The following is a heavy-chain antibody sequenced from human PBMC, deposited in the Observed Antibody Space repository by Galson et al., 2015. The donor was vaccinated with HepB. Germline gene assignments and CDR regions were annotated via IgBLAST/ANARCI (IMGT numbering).Heavy chain of an antibody. CDR2: ISSSSSYI. D-gene: IGHD6-13*01. CDR1: GFTFSSYS. J-gene: IGHJ4*02. Sequence: SLRLSCAASGFTFSSYSMNWVRQAPGKGLEWVSSISSSSSYIYYADSVKGRFTISRDNAKNSLYLQMNSLRAEDTAVYYCAREGYSSSPSDYWGQGTLVTVSS. CDR3: AREGYSSSPSDY. V-gene: IGHV3-21*01.